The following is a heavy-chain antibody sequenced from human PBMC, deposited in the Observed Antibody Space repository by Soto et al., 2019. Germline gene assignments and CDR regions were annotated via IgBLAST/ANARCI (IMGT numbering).Heavy chain of an antibody. J-gene: IGHJ4*02. CDR1: GDSVSSTYW. D-gene: IGHD6-13*01. CDR2: ISHSETT. V-gene: IGHV4-4*02. Sequence: SETLSLTCTVSGDSVSSTYWWNWVRQPPGKGLEWIGEISHSETTDYSPSLKSRVTISVDKSKNQFSLKLSSVTAADTAVYYCARSEAAAGDFNYWGQGALVTVSS. CDR3: ARSEAAAGDFNY.